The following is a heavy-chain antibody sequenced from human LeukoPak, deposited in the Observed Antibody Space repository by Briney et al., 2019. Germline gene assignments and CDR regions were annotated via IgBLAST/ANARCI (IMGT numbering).Heavy chain of an antibody. CDR3: ARESTYTIFGVVISSHPFDP. CDR2: INPNNGGT. Sequence: ASVKVSCKASGDTFTDYFIYWVRQAPGQGLEWMGWINPNNGGTNYAQKFHGWVTMTRDTSSSTAYMELSRLRSDDTAVYYCARESTYTIFGVVISSHPFDPWGQGTLVTVSS. J-gene: IGHJ5*02. CDR1: GDTFTDYF. V-gene: IGHV1-2*04. D-gene: IGHD3-3*01.